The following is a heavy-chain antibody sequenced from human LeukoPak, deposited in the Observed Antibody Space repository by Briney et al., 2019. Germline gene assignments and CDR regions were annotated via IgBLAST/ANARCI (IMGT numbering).Heavy chain of an antibody. V-gene: IGHV3-74*01. Sequence: QRWGSLSLSCAASGFTLSDYAMYWVRQAPGKGLVWVSRFTADGSSTIYADSVMGRFTVSRDIAKNTLYLQMYSLRAEDTAVYYCARAQMGTPTDCWGQGTLVTVSS. D-gene: IGHD1-14*01. CDR1: GFTLSDYA. J-gene: IGHJ4*02. CDR2: FTADGSST. CDR3: ARAQMGTPTDC.